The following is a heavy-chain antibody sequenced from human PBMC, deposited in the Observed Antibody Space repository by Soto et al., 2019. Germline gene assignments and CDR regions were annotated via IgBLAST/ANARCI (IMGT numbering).Heavy chain of an antibody. CDR1: GGYISSYY. CDR3: ARESVVVAAKVYYVMDV. V-gene: IGHV4-59*12. D-gene: IGHD2-15*01. J-gene: IGHJ6*02. Sequence: SETLSLTCTVSGGYISSYYWSWIRQPPGKGLEWIGYIYYSGSTNYNPSLKSRVTISVDTSKNQFSLKLSSVTAADTAVYYCARESVVVAAKVYYVMDVWGQGTTVTVSS. CDR2: IYYSGST.